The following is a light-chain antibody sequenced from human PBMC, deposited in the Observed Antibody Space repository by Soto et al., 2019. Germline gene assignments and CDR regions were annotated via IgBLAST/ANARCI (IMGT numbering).Light chain of an antibody. CDR3: AAWDDSLSGPV. Sequence: QAVVTQPPSASGTPGKRVTISCSGSSSNIGSNYVYWYQQLPGTAPKLLIYRNNQRPSGVPDRFSGSKSGTSASLAISGLRSEDEADYYCAAWDDSLSGPVFGGGTQLSVL. V-gene: IGLV1-47*01. CDR2: RNN. CDR1: SSNIGSNY. J-gene: IGLJ7*01.